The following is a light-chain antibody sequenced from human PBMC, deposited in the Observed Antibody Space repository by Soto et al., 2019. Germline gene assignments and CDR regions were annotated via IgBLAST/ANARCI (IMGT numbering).Light chain of an antibody. J-gene: IGKJ4*01. V-gene: IGKV1-9*01. CDR3: QQLNSYPLT. Sequence: DIPFTQSPSFLSASVGDRVTITCRASQGISSYLAWYLQKPGKAPKLLTYAASTLQSGVPSRFSGSGSGTEFTLTISSLQPEDFATYYCQQLNSYPLTFGGGTKV. CDR1: QGISSY. CDR2: AAS.